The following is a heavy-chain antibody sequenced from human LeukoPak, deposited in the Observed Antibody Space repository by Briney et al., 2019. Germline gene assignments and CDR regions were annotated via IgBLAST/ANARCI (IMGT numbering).Heavy chain of an antibody. Sequence: ASVKVSCKASGYTFTSYSISRVRQAPGQGLEWMGWISAYNGNTNYAQKLQGRVTMTTDTSTSTAYMELRSLRSDDTAVYYCARDWDIVVVPAAMREPYFDYWGQGTLVTVAS. D-gene: IGHD2-2*01. J-gene: IGHJ4*02. CDR2: ISAYNGNT. CDR1: GYTFTSYS. CDR3: ARDWDIVVVPAAMREPYFDY. V-gene: IGHV1-18*01.